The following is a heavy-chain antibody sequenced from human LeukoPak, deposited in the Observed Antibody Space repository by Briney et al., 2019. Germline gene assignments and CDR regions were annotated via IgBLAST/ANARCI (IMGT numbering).Heavy chain of an antibody. CDR3: AKVLAQPGYCSSTSCYPDY. D-gene: IGHD2-2*01. Sequence: GGSLRLSCAASGFTFSSYAMSWVRQAPGRGLEWVSAISGSGGSTYYADSVKGRFTISRDNSKNTLYLQMNSLRAEDTAVYYCAKVLAQPGYCSSTSCYPDYWGQGTLVTASS. CDR1: GFTFSSYA. V-gene: IGHV3-23*01. J-gene: IGHJ4*02. CDR2: ISGSGGST.